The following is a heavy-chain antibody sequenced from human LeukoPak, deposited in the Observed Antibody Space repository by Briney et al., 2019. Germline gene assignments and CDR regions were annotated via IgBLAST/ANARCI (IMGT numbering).Heavy chain of an antibody. V-gene: IGHV1-8*02. Sequence: ASVKVSCKASGYTFTGYYMHWVRQATGQGLEWMGWMNPNSGNTGYAQKFQGRVTMTRNTSISTAYMELSSLRSEDTAVYYCARGIFITMIPAWGQGTLVTVSS. CDR3: ARGIFITMIPA. CDR2: MNPNSGNT. D-gene: IGHD3-22*01. CDR1: GYTFTGYY. J-gene: IGHJ5*02.